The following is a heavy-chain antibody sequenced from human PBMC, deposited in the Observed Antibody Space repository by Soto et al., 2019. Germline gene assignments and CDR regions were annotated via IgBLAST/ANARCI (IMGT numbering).Heavy chain of an antibody. CDR1: GDSVGRGGHY. CDR2: INWTGRT. J-gene: IGHJ4*02. D-gene: IGHD1-26*01. CDR3: ARDAVIASAIDY. Sequence: QVQLQESGPGLVKPSQTLSVTCSVSGDSVGRGGHYWTWIRQHPGKGLEWIGSINWTGRTSYNPSLKSRVTIAVDGSKNQFSLKVRSVTAADTAVDYCARDAVIASAIDYWGPGTLISVSS. V-gene: IGHV4-31*02.